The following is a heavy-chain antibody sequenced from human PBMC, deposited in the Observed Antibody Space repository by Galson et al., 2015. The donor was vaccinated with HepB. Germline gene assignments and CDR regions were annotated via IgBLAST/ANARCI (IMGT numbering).Heavy chain of an antibody. V-gene: IGHV1-69*02. CDR3: ARSTVTTGGYDYSGMDD. D-gene: IGHD4-17*01. CDR2: IIPILGIA. CDR1: GGTFSSYT. Sequence: SVKVSCKASGGTFSSYTISWVRQAPGQGLEWMGRIIPILGIANYAQKFQGRVTITADKSTCTAYMELSSLRSEDTAVYYCARSTVTTGGYDYSGMDDWGQGTTVTVSS. J-gene: IGHJ6*02.